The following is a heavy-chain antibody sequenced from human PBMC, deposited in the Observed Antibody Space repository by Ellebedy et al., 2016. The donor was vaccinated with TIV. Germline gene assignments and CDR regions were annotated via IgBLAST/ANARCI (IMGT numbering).Heavy chain of an antibody. Sequence: GGSLRLSCAASGFTFSTYAMSWVRQAPGKGLEWVATVSDSGITTYYADSVKGRFTISRDNSKDTVYLQMNSPRVEDTAMYYCAKSLSTVTRGYFDYWGQGAQVSVSS. J-gene: IGHJ4*02. V-gene: IGHV3-23*01. CDR1: GFTFSTYA. CDR2: VSDSGITT. D-gene: IGHD4-17*01. CDR3: AKSLSTVTRGYFDY.